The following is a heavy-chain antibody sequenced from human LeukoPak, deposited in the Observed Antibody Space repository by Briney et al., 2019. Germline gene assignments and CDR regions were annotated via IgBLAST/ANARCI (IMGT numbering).Heavy chain of an antibody. D-gene: IGHD3-22*01. V-gene: IGHV1-18*01. CDR2: ISAYNGNT. Sequence: GASVKVSCKASGYTFTSYGISWVRQAPGQGLEWMGWISAYNGNTNYAQKLQGRVTMTTDTSTSTPYMELRSLRSDDTAVYYCARGVSYYYDSSGYGYHYWGQGTLVTVSS. CDR3: ARGVSYYYDSSGYGYHY. CDR1: GYTFTSYG. J-gene: IGHJ4*02.